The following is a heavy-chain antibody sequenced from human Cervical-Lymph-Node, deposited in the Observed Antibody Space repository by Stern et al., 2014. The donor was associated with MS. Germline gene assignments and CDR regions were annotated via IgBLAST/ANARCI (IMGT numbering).Heavy chain of an antibody. Sequence: EVQLVESGGGLVQPGGSLRLSCVASGFSFSSYVMSWVRQAPGNGLDSISVISGSDGNTWHADSVKGRFTISRDNSKNTLYLQMNSLRTEDTAVYYCAKGSSGGRPYYFDYWGQGTLVTVSS. CDR2: ISGSDGNT. CDR3: AKGSSGGRPYYFDY. CDR1: GFSFSSYV. D-gene: IGHD1-26*01. V-gene: IGHV3-23*04. J-gene: IGHJ4*02.